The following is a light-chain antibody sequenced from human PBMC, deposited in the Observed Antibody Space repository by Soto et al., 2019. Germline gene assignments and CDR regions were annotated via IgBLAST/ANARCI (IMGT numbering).Light chain of an antibody. CDR3: QQRSNWPWT. CDR1: QSVSSY. J-gene: IGKJ1*01. Sequence: EIVLTRSPATLSLSPGERATLSCRASQSVSSYLAWYQQKPGQAPRLLIYDASNRATGIPGRFSGSGSGTDFTLTISSLEPEDFAVYYCQQRSNWPWTFGQGTKVDIK. CDR2: DAS. V-gene: IGKV3-11*01.